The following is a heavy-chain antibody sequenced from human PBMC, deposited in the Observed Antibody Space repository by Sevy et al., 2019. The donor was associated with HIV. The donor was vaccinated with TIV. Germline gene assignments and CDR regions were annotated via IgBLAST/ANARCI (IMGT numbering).Heavy chain of an antibody. J-gene: IGHJ5*02. CDR3: ARHRAYYDKGLDT. D-gene: IGHD3-16*01. CDR2: ISSRDATI. CDR1: GFTFSNYE. Sequence: GGSLRLSCEASGFTFSNYEMNWVRQAPGKGLEWISYISSRDATIYYADSVKGRFSISRDNAKSSLSLQMNSLRAEDTAVYYCARHRAYYDKGLDTWGQGTRVTVSS. V-gene: IGHV3-48*03.